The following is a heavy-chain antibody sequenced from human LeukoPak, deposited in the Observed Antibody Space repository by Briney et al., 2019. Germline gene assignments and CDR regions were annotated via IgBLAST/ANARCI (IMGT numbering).Heavy chain of an antibody. CDR2: INPNSGGT. J-gene: IGHJ3*02. V-gene: IGHV1-2*02. Sequence: ASVKVSCKASGYTFTGYYMHWVRQAPGQGLEWMGWINPNSGGTNYAQKFQGRVTMTRDTSISTAYMELSRLGSDDTAVYYCARAVGFWSGYDAFDIWGQGTMVTVSS. D-gene: IGHD3-3*01. CDR3: ARAVGFWSGYDAFDI. CDR1: GYTFTGYY.